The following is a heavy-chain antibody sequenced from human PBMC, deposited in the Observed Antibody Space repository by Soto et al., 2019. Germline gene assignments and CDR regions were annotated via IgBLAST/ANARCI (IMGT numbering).Heavy chain of an antibody. V-gene: IGHV1-69*13. CDR2: IIPIFGTA. Sequence: SVKVSCKASGGTFSSYAISWVRQAPGQGLEWMGGIIPIFGTANYAQKFQGRVTITADESTSTAYMELSSLRSEDTVVYYCARENDYGGNPLYYYYGMDVWGQGXTVTVYS. CDR1: GGTFSSYA. J-gene: IGHJ6*02. D-gene: IGHD4-17*01. CDR3: ARENDYGGNPLYYYYGMDV.